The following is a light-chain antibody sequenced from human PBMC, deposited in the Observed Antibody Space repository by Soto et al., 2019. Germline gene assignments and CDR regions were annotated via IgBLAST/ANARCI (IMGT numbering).Light chain of an antibody. Sequence: QSALTQPRSVSGSPGQSVTLSCTGTSSDVGGYKYVSWYQQHPGKAPKLMIYDVSRRPSGVPDRFSGSKSGNTASLTISGLQAEDEADYYCCSYAGTYSLYVFGPGTKLTVL. J-gene: IGLJ1*01. CDR2: DVS. CDR3: CSYAGTYSLYV. V-gene: IGLV2-11*01. CDR1: SSDVGGYKY.